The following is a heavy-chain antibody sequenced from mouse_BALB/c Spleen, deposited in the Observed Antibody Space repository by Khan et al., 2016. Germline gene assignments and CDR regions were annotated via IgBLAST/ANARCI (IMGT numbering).Heavy chain of an antibody. CDR3: ARLTPYAMDY. Sequence: QLVQSGGGLVQPGGSRKLSCAASGFTFSVFGIHWVRRAPEKGLEWVAYISGGSSTIYYADTVKGRFTISRDNPKNTLFLQMTSLRSEDTAVYYCARLTPYAMDYWGQGTSVTVSS. CDR1: GFTFSVFG. J-gene: IGHJ4*01. D-gene: IGHD4-1*01. CDR2: ISGGSSTI. V-gene: IGHV5-17*02.